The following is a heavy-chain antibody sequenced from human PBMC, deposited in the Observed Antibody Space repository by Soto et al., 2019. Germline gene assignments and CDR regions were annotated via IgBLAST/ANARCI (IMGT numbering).Heavy chain of an antibody. CDR1: GGSINTFY. D-gene: IGHD5-12*01. CDR3: AREGSYSAYNFAHGIQLWSFDF. J-gene: IGHJ4*02. Sequence: SETLSLTCTVSGGSINTFYWSWVRQPAGKGLEWIGRIFSSGSTSFNPSLESRVAMSVDTSKDHFSLNLSSVTAADMAVYYCAREGSYSAYNFAHGIQLWSFDFWGQGALVTVSS. CDR2: IFSSGST. V-gene: IGHV4-4*07.